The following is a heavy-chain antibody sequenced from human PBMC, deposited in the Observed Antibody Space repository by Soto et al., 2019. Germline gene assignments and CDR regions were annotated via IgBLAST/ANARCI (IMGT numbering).Heavy chain of an antibody. CDR2: IYDSGST. CDR1: GDSISRGGYS. J-gene: IGHJ6*02. Sequence: LSLTCAVSGDSISRGGYSWTWIRQPPGKALEWIGNIYDSGSTSYNPSLKSRVTMSVDTSKNQFSLRLTSVTAADTAVYYCARAVRGSGWLYYYYGMDVWGQGTTVTVSS. D-gene: IGHD6-19*01. V-gene: IGHV4-30-2*01. CDR3: ARAVRGSGWLYYYYGMDV.